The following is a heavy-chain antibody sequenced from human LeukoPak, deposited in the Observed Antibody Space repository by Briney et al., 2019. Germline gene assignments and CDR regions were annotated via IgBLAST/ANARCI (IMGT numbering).Heavy chain of an antibody. V-gene: IGHV3-9*01. Sequence: GGSLRLSCAASGFTFDDYAMHWVRQAPGKGLEWVSGISWNSGSIGYADSVKGRFTISRDNAKNSLYLQMNSLRAEDTALYYCAKAGTYYDFWSGYLRFDPWGQGTLVTVSS. CDR2: ISWNSGSI. D-gene: IGHD3-3*01. CDR3: AKAGTYYDFWSGYLRFDP. J-gene: IGHJ5*02. CDR1: GFTFDDYA.